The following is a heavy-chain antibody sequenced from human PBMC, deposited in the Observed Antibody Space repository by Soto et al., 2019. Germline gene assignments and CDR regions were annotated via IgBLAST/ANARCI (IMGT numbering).Heavy chain of an antibody. CDR3: ARHRFKSSWPPFDY. CDR2: IYYSGST. D-gene: IGHD6-13*01. Sequence: SETLSLTCTVSGGSISSYYWSWIRQPPGKGLEWIGYIYYSGSTNYNPSLKSRVTISVDTSKNQFSLKLSSVTAADTAVYYCARHRFKSSWPPFDYWGQGTLVTVSS. CDR1: GGSISSYY. J-gene: IGHJ4*02. V-gene: IGHV4-59*08.